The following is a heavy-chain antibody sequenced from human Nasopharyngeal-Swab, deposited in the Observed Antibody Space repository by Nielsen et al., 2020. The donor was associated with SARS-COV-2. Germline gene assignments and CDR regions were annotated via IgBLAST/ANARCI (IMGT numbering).Heavy chain of an antibody. D-gene: IGHD3-3*01. Sequence: GGSLRLSCAASGFTFSSYSMNWVRQAPGKGLEWVSSISSSSSYIYYADSVKGRFTISRDNAKNSLYLQMNSLRAEDTAVYYCATSRFLEWLLYGAFDYWGQGTLVTVSS. CDR1: GFTFSSYS. CDR2: ISSSSSYI. V-gene: IGHV3-21*01. J-gene: IGHJ4*02. CDR3: ATSRFLEWLLYGAFDY.